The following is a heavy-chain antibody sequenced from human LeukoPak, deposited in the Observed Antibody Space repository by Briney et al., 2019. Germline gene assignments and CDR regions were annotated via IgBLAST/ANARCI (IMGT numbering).Heavy chain of an antibody. V-gene: IGHV3-23*01. CDR2: IGYTGDST. J-gene: IGHJ3*02. D-gene: IGHD4-23*01. Sequence: GSLRLSCAASGFTFSSYAMNWVRQAPGKGLEWFSGIGYTGDSTFYADSVKGRFTVSRDSSKNTLFLHMNSLRAEDTALHYCAKSPTVDAAFDIWGQGTMVTVSS. CDR1: GFTFSSYA. CDR3: AKSPTVDAAFDI.